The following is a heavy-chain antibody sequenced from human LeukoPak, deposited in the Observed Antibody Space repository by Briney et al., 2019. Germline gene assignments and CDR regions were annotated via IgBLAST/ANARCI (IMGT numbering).Heavy chain of an antibody. V-gene: IGHV3-11*04. J-gene: IGHJ4*02. CDR2: ISSSGTTI. Sequence: PGGSLRLSCAASGFTFSDYYMSWMRQAPGKGLEWVSYISSSGTTIHYADSVKGRFTLSRGNAKNSLYLQMNSLRAEDTAVYYCVRDYQWAFDYWGQGTLVTVSS. D-gene: IGHD1-26*01. CDR3: VRDYQWAFDY. CDR1: GFTFSDYY.